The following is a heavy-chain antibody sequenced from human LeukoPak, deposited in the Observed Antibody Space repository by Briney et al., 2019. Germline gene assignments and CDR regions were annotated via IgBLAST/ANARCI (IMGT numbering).Heavy chain of an antibody. J-gene: IGHJ4*02. CDR3: AKDATFYGSGSWGDY. Sequence: GGSLRLSCAASGFTFSSYGMHWVRQAPGKGLEWVAFIRYDGSNKYYADSVKGRFTISRDYSKNTLYLQMNSLRAEDTAVYYCAKDATFYGSGSWGDYWGQGTLVTVSS. D-gene: IGHD3-10*01. V-gene: IGHV3-30*02. CDR2: IRYDGSNK. CDR1: GFTFSSYG.